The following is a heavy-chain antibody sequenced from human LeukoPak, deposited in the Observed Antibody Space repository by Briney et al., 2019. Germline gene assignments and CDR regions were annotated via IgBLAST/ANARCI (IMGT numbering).Heavy chain of an antibody. Sequence: SETLSLTCAVYGGSFSGYYWSWIRQPPGKGLEWLGEINHSGSTNYNPSLKSRVTISVDTSKNQFSLKLSSVTAADTAVYYCARGIQYSRVNWFDPWGQGTLVTVSS. V-gene: IGHV4-34*01. CDR2: INHSGST. CDR1: GGSFSGYY. D-gene: IGHD6-6*01. CDR3: ARGIQYSRVNWFDP. J-gene: IGHJ5*02.